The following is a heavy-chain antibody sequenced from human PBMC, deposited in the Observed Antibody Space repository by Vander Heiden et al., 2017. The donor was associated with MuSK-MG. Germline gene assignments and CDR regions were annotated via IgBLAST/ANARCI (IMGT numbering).Heavy chain of an antibody. CDR1: GFTVSSNY. CDR3: ARDMVAGYYYFDY. CDR2: IYSGGST. V-gene: IGHV3-66*01. D-gene: IGHD6-19*01. J-gene: IGHJ4*02. Sequence: EVQLVESGGGLVQPGGSLRLSCAASGFTVSSNYMSWVRQAPGKGLEWVSVIYSGGSTYYADSVKGRFTISRDNSKNTLYLQMNRLRAEDTAVYYCARDMVAGYYYFDYWGQGTLVTVSS.